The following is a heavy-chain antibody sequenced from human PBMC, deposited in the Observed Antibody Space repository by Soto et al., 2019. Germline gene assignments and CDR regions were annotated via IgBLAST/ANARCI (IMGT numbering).Heavy chain of an antibody. CDR2: ISGSGGST. V-gene: IGHV3-23*01. CDR3: AKGYCSGGSCYHKTVYYFDY. CDR1: GFTFSSYV. Sequence: PGGSLRLSCAASGFTFSSYVMSWVRQAPGKGLEWVSAISGSGGSTYYADAVKGRFTISRDNSKNTLYLQMNSLRAEDTAVYYCAKGYCSGGSCYHKTVYYFDYWGQGTLVTVSS. J-gene: IGHJ4*02. D-gene: IGHD2-15*01.